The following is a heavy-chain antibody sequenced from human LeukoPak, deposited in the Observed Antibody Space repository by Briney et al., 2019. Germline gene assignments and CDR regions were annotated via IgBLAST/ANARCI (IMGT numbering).Heavy chain of an antibody. V-gene: IGHV1-46*01. CDR2: INPSGGST. CDR3: ARSRRPDYYGSGSYFYFDY. D-gene: IGHD3-10*01. J-gene: IGHJ4*02. CDR1: GYTFTSYY. Sequence: ASVKVSCKASGYTFTSYYMHWVRQAPGQGLEWMGIINPSGGSTSYAQKFQGRVTMARDTSTSTVYMELSSLRSEDTAVYYCARSRRPDYYGSGSYFYFDYWGQGTLVTVSS.